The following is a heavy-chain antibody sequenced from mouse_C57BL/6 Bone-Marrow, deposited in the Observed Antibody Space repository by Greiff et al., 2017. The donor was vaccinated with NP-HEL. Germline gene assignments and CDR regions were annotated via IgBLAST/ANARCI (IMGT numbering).Heavy chain of an antibody. J-gene: IGHJ4*01. Sequence: ESGPGLVKPSQSLSLTCSVTGYSFTSCYYWYWIRQFPGNQLEWMGYISYDGTTNYNPSLKNRISITRDTSKNQFFLKLNSVTTEDTATYYCGYDGYFLYAMDYGDQGTSITVSA. CDR3: GYDGYFLYAMDY. D-gene: IGHD2-3*01. CDR1: GYSFTSCYY. CDR2: ISYDGTT. V-gene: IGHV3-6*01.